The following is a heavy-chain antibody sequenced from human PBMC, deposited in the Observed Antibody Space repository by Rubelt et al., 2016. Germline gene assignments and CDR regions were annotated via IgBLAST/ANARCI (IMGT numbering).Heavy chain of an antibody. CDR3: ARHLYGKTGAFDM. Sequence: QLQLQESGPGLVKPSETLSLTCTVSGGSISSSSYYWGWIRQPPGKGLEWIGSIYYSGSTYYNPSLKSRVTISVDTSRKQFSLELSSVTAADTAVYYCARHLYGKTGAFDMWGQGTMVTVSS. D-gene: IGHD1-14*01. CDR1: GGSISSSSYY. J-gene: IGHJ3*02. V-gene: IGHV4-39*01. CDR2: IYYSGST.